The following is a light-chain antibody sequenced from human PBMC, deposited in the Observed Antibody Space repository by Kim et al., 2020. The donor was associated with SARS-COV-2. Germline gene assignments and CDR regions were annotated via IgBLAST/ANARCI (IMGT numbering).Light chain of an antibody. CDR1: SSDVGGYKY. V-gene: IGLV2-8*01. CDR2: EVN. Sequence: QSVTISCTGTSSDVGGYKYVSWYQQHPDKAPKLMIYEVNKRPSGVPNRFSGSKSGNTAFLTVSGLQAEDEADYYCGSYGGSNNLVFGGGTKVTVL. J-gene: IGLJ3*02. CDR3: GSYGGSNNLV.